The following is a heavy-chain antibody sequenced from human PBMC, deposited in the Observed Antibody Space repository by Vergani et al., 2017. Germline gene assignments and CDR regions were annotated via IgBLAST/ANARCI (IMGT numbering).Heavy chain of an antibody. Sequence: QVQLVQSGAEVKKPGASVKVSRKASGYTFTSYDINWVRQATGKGLEWMGWMNPNSGNTVYAQKFQGRVTMTRNTSISTAYMELSSLRSEDTAVYYCARSRRESSRFDPWGQGTLVTVSS. CDR2: MNPNSGNT. V-gene: IGHV1-8*01. CDR1: GYTFTSYD. J-gene: IGHJ5*02. CDR3: ARSRRESSRFDP.